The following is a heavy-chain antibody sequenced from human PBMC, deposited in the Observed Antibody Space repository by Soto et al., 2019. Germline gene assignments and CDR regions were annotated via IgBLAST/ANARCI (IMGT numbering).Heavy chain of an antibody. CDR2: IYSGGNS. Sequence: AGGSLRLSCTTSGFTVSSSHMSWVRQAPGKGLDWVSVIYSGGNSYYAVSVQGRFTISRDNSKNTVYLQMNSLRGEDTAIYYCARLGPYGSETYSFRYTWYDPWGQGTLVTLSS. J-gene: IGHJ5*02. D-gene: IGHD3-10*01. V-gene: IGHV3-53*01. CDR1: GFTVSSSH. CDR3: ARLGPYGSETYSFRYTWYDP.